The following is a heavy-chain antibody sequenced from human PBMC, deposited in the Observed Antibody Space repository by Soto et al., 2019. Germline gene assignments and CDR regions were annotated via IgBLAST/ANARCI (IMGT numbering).Heavy chain of an antibody. V-gene: IGHV4-59*01. J-gene: IGHJ5*02. Sequence: SDALSLTWTVSCGSISTYYWSWIRQPPGKGMEWIGYIYYSGSTNYNPSLKSRVTTSVDTSKNQSALKLRSVTAADTAVYYCSRDYFGTYYYDSKAYNWLDPWGQGTLVTVSS. CDR2: IYYSGST. CDR1: CGSISTYY. CDR3: SRDYFGTYYYDSKAYNWLDP. D-gene: IGHD3-22*01.